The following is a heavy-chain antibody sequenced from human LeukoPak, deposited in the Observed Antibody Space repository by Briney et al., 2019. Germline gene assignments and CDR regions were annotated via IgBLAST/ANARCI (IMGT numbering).Heavy chain of an antibody. CDR2: IRASSGRT. V-gene: IGHV3-23*01. D-gene: IGHD3-3*01. J-gene: IGHJ6*02. Sequence: GGSLRLSCAASGSSFSNYAMSWVRQAPGKGLEWVSDIRASSGRTYYADSVKGRFTISRDNSKNTLYLQMNSLRADDTALYYCARDSDFYDSLTFYGMDVWGQGTTVIVSS. CDR1: GSSFSNYA. CDR3: ARDSDFYDSLTFYGMDV.